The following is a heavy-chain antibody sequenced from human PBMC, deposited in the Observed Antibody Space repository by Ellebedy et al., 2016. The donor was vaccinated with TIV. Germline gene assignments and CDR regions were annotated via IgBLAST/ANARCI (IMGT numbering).Heavy chain of an antibody. CDR2: ISSSSSYI. V-gene: IGHV3-21*01. D-gene: IGHD6-19*01. CDR1: GFSFGYSW. Sequence: GESLKISCAASGFSFGYSWMSWVRQAPGKGLEWVSSISSSSSYIYYADSVKGRFTISRDNAKNSLYLQMNSLRAEDTAVYYCARDRTAGIPLYYYYGMDVWGQGTTVTVSS. J-gene: IGHJ6*02. CDR3: ARDRTAGIPLYYYYGMDV.